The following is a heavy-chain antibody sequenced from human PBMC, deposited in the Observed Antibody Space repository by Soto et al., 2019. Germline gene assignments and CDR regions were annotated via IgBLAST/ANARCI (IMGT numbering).Heavy chain of an antibody. CDR2: IYYSGST. Sequence: SETLSLTCTVSGGSISSSSYYWGWIRQPPGKGLEWIGSIYYSGSTYYNPSLKSRVTISVDTSKNQFSLKLSSVTAADTAVYYCARHPGRSPGSYAGWGQGTLVTVSS. CDR1: GGSISSSSYY. J-gene: IGHJ4*02. V-gene: IGHV4-39*01. CDR3: ARHPGRSPGSYAG. D-gene: IGHD2-2*01.